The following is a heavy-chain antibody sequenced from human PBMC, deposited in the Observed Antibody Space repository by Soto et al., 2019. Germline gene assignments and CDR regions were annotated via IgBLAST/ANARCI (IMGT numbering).Heavy chain of an antibody. D-gene: IGHD1-26*01. CDR2: IYYSGST. J-gene: IGHJ4*02. CDR1: GGSISSSSYY. CDR3: ARPVKLFTVGAPFDY. Sequence: QLQLQESGPGLVKPSETLSLTCTVSGGSISSSSYYWGWIRQPPGKGLEWIGSIYYSGSTYYNPSLKSPVTISVDTSKNQFSLKLSSVTAADTAVYYCARPVKLFTVGAPFDYWGQGTLVTVSS. V-gene: IGHV4-39*01.